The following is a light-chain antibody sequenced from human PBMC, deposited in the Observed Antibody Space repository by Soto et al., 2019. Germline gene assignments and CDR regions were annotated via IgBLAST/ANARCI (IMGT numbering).Light chain of an antibody. V-gene: IGKV4-1*01. CDR3: LQYYTTPEA. CDR1: QSILYSSNNKNY. J-gene: IGKJ1*01. Sequence: DIVLTQSPDSLAVSLGERATINCKSSQSILYSSNNKNYLAWYQQKPGQRPKLLIYWASTRESGVPDRFSGSRSGTDFTLTISSLQAEDAAVYYCLQYYTTPEAFGQGTKVEIK. CDR2: WAS.